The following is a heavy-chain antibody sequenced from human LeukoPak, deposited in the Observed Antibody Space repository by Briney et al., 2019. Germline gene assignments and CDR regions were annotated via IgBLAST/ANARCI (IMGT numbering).Heavy chain of an antibody. Sequence: SETQSLTCTLSSRPVRIYYWRCTPHPPGKGREWIGYLYYSGNPNYTASLKSRVTISVATSKNQFSLKLRSVTAADTAVYYCARDGGTMVRGYGMDVWGQGTTVTVSS. D-gene: IGHD3-10*01. CDR3: ARDGGTMVRGYGMDV. V-gene: IGHV4-59*02. J-gene: IGHJ6*02. CDR2: LYYSGNP. CDR1: SRPVRIYY.